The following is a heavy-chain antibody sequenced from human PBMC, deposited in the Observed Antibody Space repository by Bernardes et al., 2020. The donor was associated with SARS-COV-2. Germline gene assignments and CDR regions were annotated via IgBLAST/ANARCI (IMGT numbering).Heavy chain of an antibody. CDR1: GFTFSEYP. CDR3: VRDDSWDFDI. J-gene: IGHJ3*02. CDR2: IRSDTTTK. Sequence: GGSLRLSCVASGFTFSEYPMNWFRQGPEKGLEWVSHIRSDTTTKSYADSVRGRFTISRDNAQNSLYLQMNSLRAEDTAVYYCVRDDSWDFDIWGQGTMVTVSS. D-gene: IGHD1-26*01. V-gene: IGHV3-48*01.